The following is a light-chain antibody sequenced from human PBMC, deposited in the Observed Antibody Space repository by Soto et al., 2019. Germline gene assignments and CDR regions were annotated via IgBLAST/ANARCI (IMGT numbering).Light chain of an antibody. J-gene: IGKJ1*01. CDR1: QSVSAW. Sequence: DIQMTQSPSTLSASVGDRVSINCRASQSVSAWLAWSQQKPGKAPRLLIYKASTLEIGVPSRFSGSGSGTDFTITISRLEPEDFAVYYCQQYGRSGTFGQGTKVDIK. CDR3: QQYGRSGT. V-gene: IGKV1-5*03. CDR2: KAS.